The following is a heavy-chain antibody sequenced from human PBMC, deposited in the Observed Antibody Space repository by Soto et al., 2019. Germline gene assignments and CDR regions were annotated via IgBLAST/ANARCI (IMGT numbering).Heavy chain of an antibody. V-gene: IGHV3-33*01. CDR2: IWYDGSNK. J-gene: IGHJ6*03. CDR1: GFTFSSYG. Sequence: QVQLVESGGGVVQPGRSLRLSCAASGFTFSSYGMHWVRQAPGKGLEWVAVIWYDGSNKYYADSVKGRFTISRDNAKNSLYLQRNSLRAEDTAVYYCARRGSSGWYYYYYYMDVWGKGTTVTVSS. CDR3: ARRGSSGWYYYYYYMDV. D-gene: IGHD6-19*01.